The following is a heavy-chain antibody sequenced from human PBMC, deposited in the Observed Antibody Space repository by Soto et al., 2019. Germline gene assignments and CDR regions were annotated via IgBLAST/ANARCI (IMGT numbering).Heavy chain of an antibody. CDR1: GGSFSGYY. Sequence: QVQLQQWGAGLLKPSETLSLTCAVSGGSFSGYYWSWIRQPPVKGLEWIGEINHSGSTNYNPSLKSRVTISVDTSKNQFSLKLSSVTAADTDVYYCARLPYYYGSGRTPFDYWGQGTLVTVSS. CDR3: ARLPYYYGSGRTPFDY. V-gene: IGHV4-34*01. J-gene: IGHJ4*02. D-gene: IGHD3-10*01. CDR2: INHSGST.